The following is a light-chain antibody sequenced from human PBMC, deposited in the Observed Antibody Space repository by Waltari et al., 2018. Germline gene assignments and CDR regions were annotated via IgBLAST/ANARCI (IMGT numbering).Light chain of an antibody. CDR1: SSDVGNYDF. Sequence: QSALTPPASVSGSPGQSITISCTGSSSDVGNYDFFASYQQSPGKAPKVIIYEVNKLPSGFSDRFSGSKSGNTASLSISGLQPEDEADYHCCSYATRNTPVAFGGGTKVTLL. V-gene: IGLV2-23*02. J-gene: IGLJ2*01. CDR2: EVN. CDR3: CSYATRNTPVA.